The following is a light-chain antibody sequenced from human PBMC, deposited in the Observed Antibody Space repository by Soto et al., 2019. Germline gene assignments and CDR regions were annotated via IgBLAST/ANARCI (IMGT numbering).Light chain of an antibody. CDR1: SSNFGAGYD. Sequence: QSVLTQPPSVSGAPGQRVTISCTGSSSNFGAGYDVHWYQQLPGTAPKLLIYGSSNRHYGVPARFSGSKYGTSASLAITGPQVEDEADYYCHSYDSIMTGLVFGGGTKLTVL. CDR3: HSYDSIMTGLV. V-gene: IGLV1-40*01. J-gene: IGLJ2*01. CDR2: GSS.